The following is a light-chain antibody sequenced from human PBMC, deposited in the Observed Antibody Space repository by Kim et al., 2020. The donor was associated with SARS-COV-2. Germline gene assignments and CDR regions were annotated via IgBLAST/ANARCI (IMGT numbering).Light chain of an antibody. CDR1: QSVSSSY. CDR3: QRYGSPRT. V-gene: IGKV3-20*01. Sequence: EIVLTQSPGTLSLSPGERATLSCRASQSVSSSYLVWYQQKPGQAPRLLIYGASSRATGIPDRFSGSGSGTDFTLTISRLEPEDFAVYSCQRYGSPRTFGQGTKVDIK. J-gene: IGKJ1*01. CDR2: GAS.